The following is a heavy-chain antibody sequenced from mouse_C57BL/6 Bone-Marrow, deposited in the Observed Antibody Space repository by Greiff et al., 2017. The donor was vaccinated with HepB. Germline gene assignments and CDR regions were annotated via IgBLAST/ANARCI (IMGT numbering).Heavy chain of an antibody. Sequence: VQLKESGPELVKPGASVKISCKASGYSFTGYYMNWVKQSPEKSLEWIGEINPSTGGTTYNQKFKAKATLTVDKSSSTAYMQLKSLTSEDSAVYYCARLGYYGSSSYWGQGTTLTVSS. CDR3: ARLGYYGSSSY. V-gene: IGHV1-42*01. CDR2: INPSTGGT. J-gene: IGHJ2*01. CDR1: GYSFTGYY. D-gene: IGHD1-1*01.